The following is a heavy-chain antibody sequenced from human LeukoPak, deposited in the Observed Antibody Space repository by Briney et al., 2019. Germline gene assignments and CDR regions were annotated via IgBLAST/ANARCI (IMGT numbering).Heavy chain of an antibody. CDR3: ARENRDSNGWS. CDR2: INSGGNTI. Sequence: GGSLRLSCTASGFSFSSYSMNWVRQAPGKGLEWVSYINSGGNTIHYAGSVKGRFTISRDNTRNSLYLQMNSLRVEDTAFYYCARENRDSNGWSWGQGTLVTVSS. J-gene: IGHJ1*01. CDR1: GFSFSSYS. D-gene: IGHD6-19*01. V-gene: IGHV3-48*04.